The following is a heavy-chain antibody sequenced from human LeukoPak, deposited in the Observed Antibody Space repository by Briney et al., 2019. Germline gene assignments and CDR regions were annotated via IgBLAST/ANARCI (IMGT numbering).Heavy chain of an antibody. D-gene: IGHD1-26*01. J-gene: IGHJ4*02. CDR3: ASTPPTGAQDY. CDR1: GGSISSSNW. Sequence: KSSQTLSLTCAASGGSISSSNWWSWVRQPPGKGLEWIGEIYHSGSTNYNPSLKSRVTISVDKSKNQFSLKLSSVTAADTAVYYCASTPPTGAQDYWGQGTLVTVSS. CDR2: IYHSGST. V-gene: IGHV4-4*02.